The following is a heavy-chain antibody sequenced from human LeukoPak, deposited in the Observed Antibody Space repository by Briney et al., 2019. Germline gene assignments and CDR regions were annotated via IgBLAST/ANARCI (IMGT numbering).Heavy chain of an antibody. CDR3: AKGLGIGNSDY. V-gene: IGHV3-30-3*01. D-gene: IGHD2-15*01. CDR2: ISYDGSNK. J-gene: IGHJ4*02. Sequence: GRSLRLSCAASGFTFSSYAMHWVRQAPGKGLEWVAVISYDGSNKYYADSVKGRFTISRDNSKNTVYLQMNSLRAEDTAVYYCAKGLGIGNSDYWGQGTLVTVSS. CDR1: GFTFSSYA.